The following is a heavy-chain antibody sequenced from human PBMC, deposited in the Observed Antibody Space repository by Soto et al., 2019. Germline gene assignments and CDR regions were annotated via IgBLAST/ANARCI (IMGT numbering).Heavy chain of an antibody. J-gene: IGHJ4*02. D-gene: IGHD2-15*01. V-gene: IGHV3-33*03. Sequence: QVHLVESGGGVVQPGTSLRLACAASGFRFSGYGMQWVRQTPGKGLEWVGVIWYDGSKTFYADSVKGRFTISRDNSNNNVFLQMDSLRAEDTAVYRCVTDLGGGSWCSLAYWGPGSLVTVSS. CDR2: IWYDGSKT. CDR1: GFRFSGYG. CDR3: VTDLGGGSWCSLAY.